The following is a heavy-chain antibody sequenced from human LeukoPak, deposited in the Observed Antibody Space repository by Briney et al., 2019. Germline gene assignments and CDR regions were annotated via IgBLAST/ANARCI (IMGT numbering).Heavy chain of an antibody. J-gene: IGHJ4*02. V-gene: IGHV4-39*07. CDR3: ARDAGLTGVTGVDY. D-gene: IGHD7-27*01. Sequence: SETLSLTCTVSGGSLSSISYYWGWIRHPPGRGLDGIGSIYYSGSTYYNPSLKSRVTISVDTSKNQFSLKLSSVTAADTAVYYCARDAGLTGVTGVDYWGQGTLVTVSS. CDR2: IYYSGST. CDR1: GGSLSSISYY.